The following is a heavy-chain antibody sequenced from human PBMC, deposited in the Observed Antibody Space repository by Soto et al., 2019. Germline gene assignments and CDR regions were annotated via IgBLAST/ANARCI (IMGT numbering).Heavy chain of an antibody. CDR1: GYTFTSYG. J-gene: IGHJ6*03. D-gene: IGHD6-6*01. CDR3: ARESGYSSSSQYYYYYIDV. Sequence: GESLKISCKASGYTFTSYGISWVRQAPGQGLEWMGWISAYNGNTNYAQKLQGRVTMTTDTSTSPAYMELRSLRSDDMAVYYCARESGYSSSSQYYYYYIDVLGKGTTVTVSS. CDR2: ISAYNGNT. V-gene: IGHV1-18*03.